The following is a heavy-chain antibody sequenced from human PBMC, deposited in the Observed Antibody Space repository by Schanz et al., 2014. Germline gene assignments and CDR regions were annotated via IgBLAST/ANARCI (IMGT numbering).Heavy chain of an antibody. Sequence: QVQLVQSGAEVQKPGASVKVSCEASGYTFTSYYIHWFRQAPGQGLEWMGLINPSVGNTNYAQKCRGRGTMTRDTSTSTVYMELSSLRSEDTAVYFCAGGPSTDAFDIWGQGTMVTVSS. CDR3: AGGPSTDAFDI. V-gene: IGHV1-46*03. CDR1: GYTFTSYY. J-gene: IGHJ3*02. CDR2: INPSVGNT.